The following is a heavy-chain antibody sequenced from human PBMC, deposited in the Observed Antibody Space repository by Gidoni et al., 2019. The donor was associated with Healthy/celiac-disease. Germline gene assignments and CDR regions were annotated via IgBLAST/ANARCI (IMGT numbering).Heavy chain of an antibody. CDR2: INAGNGNT. CDR3: ARDRGADTAIRASYYYYYYMDV. Sequence: QVQLVQSGAEVKKPGASVKVSCKASGYTFTSYAMHWVPQAPGQRLEWMGWINAGNGNTKYSQKFQGRVTITRDTSASTAYMELSSLRSEDTAVYYCARDRGADTAIRASYYYYYYMDVWGKGTTVTVSS. CDR1: GYTFTSYA. D-gene: IGHD5-18*01. V-gene: IGHV1-3*01. J-gene: IGHJ6*03.